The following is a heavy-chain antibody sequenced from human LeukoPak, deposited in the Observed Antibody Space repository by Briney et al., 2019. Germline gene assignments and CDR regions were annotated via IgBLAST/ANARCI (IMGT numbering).Heavy chain of an antibody. J-gene: IGHJ5*01. CDR3: AKATSPVHSRNWFDS. CDR2: ISGSGTNT. D-gene: IGHD6-13*01. V-gene: IGHV3-23*01. CDR1: GFTFSSYA. Sequence: GRSHRLSCAAYGFTFSSYAMSWVRQAPGKGLEWLSSISGSGTNTDYADSVKGRFTISRDNSKNTVNVQMNSLRAEDTAVYYCAKATSPVHSRNWFDSWGQGTLVTVSS.